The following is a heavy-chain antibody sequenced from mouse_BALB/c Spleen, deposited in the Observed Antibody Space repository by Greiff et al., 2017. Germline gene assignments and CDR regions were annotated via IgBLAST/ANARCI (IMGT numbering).Heavy chain of an antibody. D-gene: IGHD1-1*01. V-gene: IGHV10-1*02. CDR2: IRSKSNNYAT. CDR1: GFTFNTYA. J-gene: IGHJ4*01. CDR3: VRHPDYYGSSYDAMDY. Sequence: EVKLMESGGGLVQPKGSLKLSCAASGFTFNTYAMNWVRQAPGKGLEWVARIRSKSNNYATYYADSVKDRFTISRDDSQSMLYLQMNNLKTEDTAMYYCVRHPDYYGSSYDAMDYWGQGTSVTVSS.